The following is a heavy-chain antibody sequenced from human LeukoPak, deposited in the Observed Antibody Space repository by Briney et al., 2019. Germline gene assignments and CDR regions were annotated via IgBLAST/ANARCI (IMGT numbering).Heavy chain of an antibody. CDR2: IDPNSGGT. CDR1: GYTFTGYY. V-gene: IGHV1-2*02. Sequence: ASVKVSRTSSGYTFTGYYMHWVRQAPGQGLGWVGWIDPNSGGTNYAQKFQGRVTMTMHTPISTAYMELSRLRSDDTAGYYCARVGYCSSTSCSYWGQGTLVTVSS. CDR3: ARVGYCSSTSCSY. J-gene: IGHJ4*02. D-gene: IGHD2-2*01.